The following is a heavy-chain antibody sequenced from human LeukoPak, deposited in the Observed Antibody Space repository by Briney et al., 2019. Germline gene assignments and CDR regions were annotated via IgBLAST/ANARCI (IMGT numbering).Heavy chain of an antibody. Sequence: ASVKVSCKASGYTFTSYDINWVRQATGQGLEWMGWMNPNSGNTGYAQKFQGRVTMTRNTSISTAYMELSSLRSEDTAVYYCARVGSGSYYLDYWGQGTLVTVSS. CDR2: MNPNSGNT. CDR1: GYTFTSYD. V-gene: IGHV1-8*01. D-gene: IGHD3-10*01. CDR3: ARVGSGSYYLDY. J-gene: IGHJ4*02.